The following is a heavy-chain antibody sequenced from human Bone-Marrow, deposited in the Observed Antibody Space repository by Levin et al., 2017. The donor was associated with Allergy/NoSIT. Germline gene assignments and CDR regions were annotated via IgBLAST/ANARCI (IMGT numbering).Heavy chain of an antibody. J-gene: IGHJ4*02. CDR1: GFTFSTYG. CDR2: ISYDGSIK. V-gene: IGHV3-30*18. CDR3: AKDYGSGSNYRPFDY. D-gene: IGHD3-10*01. Sequence: GGSLRLSCAASGFTFSTYGMHWVRQAPGKGLEWVAFISYDGSIKYYADSVKGRFTISRDNSKNTLYLQMNSLRTEDTAVYYCAKDYGSGSNYRPFDYWGQGTLVTVSS.